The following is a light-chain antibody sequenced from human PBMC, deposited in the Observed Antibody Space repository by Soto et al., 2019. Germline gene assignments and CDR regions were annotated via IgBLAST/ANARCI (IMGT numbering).Light chain of an antibody. J-gene: IGKJ5*01. CDR3: QQLKSYPIT. V-gene: IGKV1-9*01. Sequence: EIPITQSPATLSVSVGDRVTLTCRASQAISNYLAWYQQKPGKAPRLLIYAAYTLPSGVPSRFSGSGSGTDFTLTISSLQSEDSASYYCQQLKSYPITFGQGTRLEI. CDR1: QAISNY. CDR2: AAY.